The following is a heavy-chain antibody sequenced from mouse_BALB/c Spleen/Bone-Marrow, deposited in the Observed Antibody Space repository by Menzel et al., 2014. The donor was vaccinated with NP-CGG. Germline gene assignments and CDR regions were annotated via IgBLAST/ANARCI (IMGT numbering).Heavy chain of an antibody. CDR3: ASNWD. J-gene: IGHJ3*01. Sequence: QVQLKESGAELARPGASVKLSCKASGYTFTDYYINWVKQRTGQGLEWIGEIYPGSGKTYHNEKFKGKATLTADKPSSTAYMQLSSLTSEDSAVYLCASNWDWGQGTLVTVSA. CDR1: GYTFTDYY. CDR2: IYPGSGKT. V-gene: IGHV1-77*01. D-gene: IGHD4-1*01.